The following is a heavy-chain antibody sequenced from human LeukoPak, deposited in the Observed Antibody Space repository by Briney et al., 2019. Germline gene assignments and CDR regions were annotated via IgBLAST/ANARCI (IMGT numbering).Heavy chain of an antibody. Sequence: GGSLRLSCAASGFTFSNYAMSWVRQAPGKGLEWVSGISETGGTTWHADSVKGRLTISRDSSKNTLYLQINSLRVEDTAVYYCARGMDGYGPDAFDIWGQGTMVTVSS. CDR2: ISETGGTT. D-gene: IGHD5-24*01. V-gene: IGHV3-23*01. CDR3: ARGMDGYGPDAFDI. J-gene: IGHJ3*02. CDR1: GFTFSNYA.